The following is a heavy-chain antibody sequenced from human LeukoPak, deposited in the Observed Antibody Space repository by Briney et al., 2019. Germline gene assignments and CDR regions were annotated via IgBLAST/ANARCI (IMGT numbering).Heavy chain of an antibody. Sequence: GGSLRLSCVGSGFTVSSSFMSWVRQAPGKGLEWVSAISGRTGSTYYSDSVKGRFTISRDNSKSTLYLQMDSLRAEDTAVYYCAKCGNSGCHLIDYWGQGTLVTVSS. CDR2: ISGRTGST. D-gene: IGHD5-12*01. CDR3: AKCGNSGCHLIDY. J-gene: IGHJ4*02. V-gene: IGHV3-23*01. CDR1: GFTVSSSF.